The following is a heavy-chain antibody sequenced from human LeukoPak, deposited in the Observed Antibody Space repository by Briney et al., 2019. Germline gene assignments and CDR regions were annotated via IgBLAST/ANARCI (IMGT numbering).Heavy chain of an antibody. CDR3: AREDYGDFWSGTYWYFDL. CDR1: GFTVSSNY. CDR2: INHSGST. V-gene: IGHV4-34*01. D-gene: IGHD3-3*01. Sequence: GSLRLSCAASGFTVSSNYMSWVRQPPGKGLEWIGEINHSGSTNYNPSLKSRVTISVDTSKNQFSLKLSSVTAADTAVYYCAREDYGDFWSGTYWYFDLWGRGTLVTVSS. J-gene: IGHJ2*01.